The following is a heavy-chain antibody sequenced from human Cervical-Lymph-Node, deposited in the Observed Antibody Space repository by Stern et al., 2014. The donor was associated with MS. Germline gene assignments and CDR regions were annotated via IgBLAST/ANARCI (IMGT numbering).Heavy chain of an antibody. CDR3: AREALAAGGLDY. Sequence: QVQLQESGPGLVKPSETLSLTCTVSGGSISSYYWSWIRQPPGQGLEWIGYIYYSWSTNYTPSLKSRVTTSVDTSKNQFSLKLSAVTAADTAVYYCAREALAAGGLDYWGQGTLVTVSS. CDR2: IYYSWST. CDR1: GGSISSYY. V-gene: IGHV4-59*01. J-gene: IGHJ4*02. D-gene: IGHD6-13*01.